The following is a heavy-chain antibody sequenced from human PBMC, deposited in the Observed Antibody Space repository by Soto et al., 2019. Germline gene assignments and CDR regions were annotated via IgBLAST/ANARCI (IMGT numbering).Heavy chain of an antibody. CDR3: ARGFAIGWYTHFFDL. CDR2: LYYTGST. CDR1: GASISGYH. Sequence: QVQLQESGPGLVKPSETLSLTCTVSGASISGYHWGWIRQPPGKGLEWIGYLYYTGSTHYNPSLKCRVTMSVDTSKNQFSLKLNSVTAADTAMHCCARGFAIGWYTHFFDLWGQGPLVSVSS. J-gene: IGHJ4*02. D-gene: IGHD6-19*01. V-gene: IGHV4-59*08.